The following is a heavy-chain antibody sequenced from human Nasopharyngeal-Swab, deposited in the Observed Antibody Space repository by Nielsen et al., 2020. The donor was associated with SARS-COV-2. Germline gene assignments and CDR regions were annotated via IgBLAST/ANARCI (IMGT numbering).Heavy chain of an antibody. CDR2: IKQDGSEK. Sequence: GESLKISCAASGFTFSSYWMSWVRQAPGKGLEWVANIKQDGSEKYYVDSVKGRFTISRDNAKNSLYLHMNSLRAEDTAVYYCASSHYDFWSGYYLGVDYWGQGTLVTVSS. D-gene: IGHD3-3*01. V-gene: IGHV3-7*01. CDR1: GFTFSSYW. J-gene: IGHJ4*02. CDR3: ASSHYDFWSGYYLGVDY.